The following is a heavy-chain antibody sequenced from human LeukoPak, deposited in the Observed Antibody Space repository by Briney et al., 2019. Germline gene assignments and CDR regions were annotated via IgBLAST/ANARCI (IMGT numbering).Heavy chain of an antibody. D-gene: IGHD6-19*01. CDR2: ISGNGGTT. CDR3: AKRVPYSSVWYYLDY. V-gene: IGHV3-23*01. Sequence: PGGSLRLSCAASGFTFSTYAMSWVRQAPGKGLEWVSVISGNGGTTYYADSVKGRFTISRDNSKNTLYLQMTTLRAEETAVYNCAKRVPYSSVWYYLDYWGQGTLVTVSS. CDR1: GFTFSTYA. J-gene: IGHJ4*02.